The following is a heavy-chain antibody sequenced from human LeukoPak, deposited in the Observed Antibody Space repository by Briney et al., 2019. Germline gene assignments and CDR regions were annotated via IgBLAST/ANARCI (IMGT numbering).Heavy chain of an antibody. V-gene: IGHV3-23*01. D-gene: IGHD3-10*01. CDR2: VRGDGDST. CDR1: GFTFSSFA. J-gene: IGHJ4*02. CDR3: AKGFFGSGSFPHNFDY. Sequence: GGSLRLSCAASGFTFSSFAMHWVRQAPGKGLEWVAVVRGDGDSTHYADSVKGRFTISRDNSKNMLYLQMNSLRDEDTAVYYCAKGFFGSGSFPHNFDYWGQGTLVTVSS.